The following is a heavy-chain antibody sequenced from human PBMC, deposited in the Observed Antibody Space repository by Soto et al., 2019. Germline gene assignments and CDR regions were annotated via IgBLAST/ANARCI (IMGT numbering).Heavy chain of an antibody. J-gene: IGHJ4*02. CDR2: INAGHGNT. V-gene: IGHV1-3*01. CDR3: ARSGGLDRDFNY. D-gene: IGHD2-15*01. CDR1: GYTFTSYA. Sequence: ASVKVSCKASGYTFTSYAMHWVRQAPGQRLEWMGWINAGHGNTKYSQKFQDRVTITADESTSTAYMQLSSLRSGDTAVYYCARSGGLDRDFNYWGQGSLVTVSS.